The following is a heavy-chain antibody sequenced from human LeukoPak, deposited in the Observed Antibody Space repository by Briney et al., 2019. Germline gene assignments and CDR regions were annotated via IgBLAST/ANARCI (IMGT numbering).Heavy chain of an antibody. Sequence: GESLKISCKASGYMFTTHWIGWVRQMPGKGLEWMGIIFPGDSDTRYGPSIQGQVTISVDRSISTAYLQWSSLKASDTAIYYCARRPLHSQNWLAPWGQGTLVTVSS. CDR2: IFPGDSDT. J-gene: IGHJ5*02. V-gene: IGHV5-51*01. CDR1: GYMFTTHW. CDR3: ARRPLHSQNWLAP.